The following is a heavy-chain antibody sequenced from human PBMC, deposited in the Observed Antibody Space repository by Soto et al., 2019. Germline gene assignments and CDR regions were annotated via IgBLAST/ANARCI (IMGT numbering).Heavy chain of an antibody. Sequence: PSETLSLTCTVSGGSINYSYWTWIRQPPGKGLEWIGYISYTGSANYNASLKSRLTISVDTTKNQFSLKLSSVTAADTALYYCATVTYGDYYYGMDVWGQGTTVTVSS. CDR3: ATVTYGDYYYGMDV. D-gene: IGHD4-17*01. CDR2: ISYTGSA. CDR1: GGSINYSY. V-gene: IGHV4-59*01. J-gene: IGHJ6*02.